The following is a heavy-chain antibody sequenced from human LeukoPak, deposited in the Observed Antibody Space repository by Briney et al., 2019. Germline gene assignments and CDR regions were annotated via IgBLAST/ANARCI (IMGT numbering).Heavy chain of an antibody. V-gene: IGHV4-59*01. CDR1: GGSISSYY. D-gene: IGHD3-3*01. CDR3: ARAVPPKFTIFGVTGYYFDY. J-gene: IGHJ4*02. Sequence: SETLSLTCTVSGGSISSYYWSWIRQPPGKGLEWIRYIYYSGSTNYNPSLKSRVTISVDTSKNQFSLKLSSVTAADAAVYYCARAVPPKFTIFGVTGYYFDYWGQGTLVTVSS. CDR2: IYYSGST.